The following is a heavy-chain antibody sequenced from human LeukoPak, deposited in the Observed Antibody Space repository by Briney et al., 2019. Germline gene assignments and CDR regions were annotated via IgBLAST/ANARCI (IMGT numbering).Heavy chain of an antibody. V-gene: IGHV4-39*01. Sequence: SETLSLTCTVSGGSISSSSYYWGWIRQPPGKGLEWIGSIYYSGTTYYNPSLKSRVTISGDTSKNQFYLNRTSVTAADTAVYYCARHSTSSYYYYGMDVWGQGTTVTVSS. CDR3: ARHSTSSYYYYGMDV. D-gene: IGHD2-2*01. CDR1: GGSISSSSYY. J-gene: IGHJ6*02. CDR2: IYYSGTT.